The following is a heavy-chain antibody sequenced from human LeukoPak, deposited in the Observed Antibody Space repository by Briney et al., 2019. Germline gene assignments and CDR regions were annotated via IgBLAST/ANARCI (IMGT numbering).Heavy chain of an antibody. CDR1: GFTVSSNY. CDR2: IYSGGST. CDR3: ARDTNWGRWYFDL. D-gene: IGHD7-27*01. J-gene: IGHJ2*01. V-gene: IGHV3-66*01. Sequence: TGGSLRLSCAASGFTVSSNYMSWVRQAPGKGLEWVSVIYSGGSTYYADSVKGRFTISRDNSKNTLYLQMNSLRAEDTAVYYCARDTNWGRWYFDLWGRGTLVTVSS.